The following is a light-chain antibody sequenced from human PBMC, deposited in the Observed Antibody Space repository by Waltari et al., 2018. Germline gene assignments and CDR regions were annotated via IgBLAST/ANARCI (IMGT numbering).Light chain of an antibody. V-gene: IGKV4-1*01. CDR1: QRVLYRSNNKNY. CDR3: QQYYSTPNT. J-gene: IGKJ2*01. CDR2: WAS. Sequence: DIVMTQSPDSLAVSLGERATINCKSSQRVLYRSNNKNYLAWYQQKPGQPPKLLIFWASTRESGVPERFSGSGSGTDVTLTISSLQAEDVAVYYCQQYYSTPNTFGQGTKVEI.